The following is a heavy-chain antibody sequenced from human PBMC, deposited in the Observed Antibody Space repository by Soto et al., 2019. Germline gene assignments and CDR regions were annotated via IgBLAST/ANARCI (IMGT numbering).Heavy chain of an antibody. CDR3: ARGPHSLFDY. CDR2: IWYDGNNK. Sequence: GSLRLSCAASGFTFSNYGMHWVRQAPGKGLEWVAVIWYDGNNKYYADSVKGRFTISRDNSNNTLYVQMTSLRAEDTAVYYCARGPHSLFDYWGQGTLVTVSS. D-gene: IGHD2-21*01. CDR1: GFTFSNYG. V-gene: IGHV3-33*01. J-gene: IGHJ4*02.